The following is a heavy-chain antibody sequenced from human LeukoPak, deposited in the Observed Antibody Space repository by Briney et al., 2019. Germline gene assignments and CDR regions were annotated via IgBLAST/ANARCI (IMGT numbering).Heavy chain of an antibody. CDR1: GFTFSSYA. D-gene: IGHD5-24*01. CDR3: AFNLEMATTPPDY. J-gene: IGHJ4*02. Sequence: PGGSLRLSCAASGFTFSSYAMSWVRQAPGRGLEGVSAISVSGCSTYYADSLKGRFTISRDNSKNTLYLQMNRLRAEDTAVYYCAFNLEMATTPPDYWGQGPLVTVSS. CDR2: ISVSGCST. V-gene: IGHV3-23*01.